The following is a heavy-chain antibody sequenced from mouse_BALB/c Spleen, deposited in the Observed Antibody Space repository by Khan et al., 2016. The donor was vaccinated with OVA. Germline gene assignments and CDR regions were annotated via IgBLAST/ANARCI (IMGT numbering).Heavy chain of an antibody. V-gene: IGHV3-6*02. D-gene: IGHD2-1*01. Sequence: EVQLQESGPGLVKPSQSLSLTCSVTGYSITSGYYWSWIRQFPGNRLEWMGYISYDGSNNYNPSLKNRISITRDTSKKQFCLKLNSVTTEDTATYYCASKSYGKGAYWGQGTLVTVSA. CDR1: GYSITSGYY. CDR3: ASKSYGKGAY. CDR2: ISYDGSN. J-gene: IGHJ3*01.